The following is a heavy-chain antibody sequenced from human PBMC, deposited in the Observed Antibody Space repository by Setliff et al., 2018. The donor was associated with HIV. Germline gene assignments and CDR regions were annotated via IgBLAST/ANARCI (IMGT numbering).Heavy chain of an antibody. CDR2: INHSGSA. CDR3: ARPTTGLGGGAAFDI. J-gene: IGHJ3*02. Sequence: SETLSLTCAVYGGSFSGYSWIWIRQPPGKGLEWIGEINHSGSANYNPSLKSRVTISLDTSRNQFSLKLTSMTAADTSVYYCARPTTGLGGGAAFDIWGQGTMVTVSS. D-gene: IGHD2-8*01. V-gene: IGHV4-34*01. CDR1: GGSFSGYS.